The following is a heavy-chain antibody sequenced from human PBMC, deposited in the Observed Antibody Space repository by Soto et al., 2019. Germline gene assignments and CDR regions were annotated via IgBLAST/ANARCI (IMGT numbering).Heavy chain of an antibody. Sequence: QVTLKESGPVLVKPTETLTLTCTVSGFSLSNARMGVSWIRQPPGKALEWLAHIFSNDEKSYSTSLKSRLTNSXXTXKXQVVLTMTNMDPVDTATYYCARITSSWIGRELFLDYWGQGTLVTVSS. CDR1: GFSLSNARMG. CDR3: ARITSSWIGRELFLDY. D-gene: IGHD6-13*01. J-gene: IGHJ4*02. CDR2: IFSNDEK. V-gene: IGHV2-26*01.